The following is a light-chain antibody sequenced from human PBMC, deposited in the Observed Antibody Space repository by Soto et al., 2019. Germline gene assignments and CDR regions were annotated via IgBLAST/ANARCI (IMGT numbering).Light chain of an antibody. Sequence: QSALTQPASVSGSPGQSITISCTGTSSDVGGYNYVSWYQQHPGKAPKLMIYEVSNRPSGVSNRFSGSKSGNTASLTISGLQAEDEADYYCSSYTSSRLGVFGTGTKRTVL. CDR3: SSYTSSRLGV. J-gene: IGLJ1*01. V-gene: IGLV2-14*01. CDR1: SSDVGGYNY. CDR2: EVS.